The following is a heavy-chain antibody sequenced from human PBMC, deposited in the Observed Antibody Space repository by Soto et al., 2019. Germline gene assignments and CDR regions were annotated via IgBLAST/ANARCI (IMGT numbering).Heavy chain of an antibody. CDR3: ARHPERIAEIGWFDP. D-gene: IGHD6-13*01. CDR1: GFTFSSYS. CDR2: ISSSSSTI. V-gene: IGHV3-48*01. J-gene: IGHJ5*02. Sequence: EVQLVESGGGLVQPGGSLRLSCAASGFTFSSYSMNWVRQAPGKGLEWVSYISSSSSTIYYADSVKGRFTTSRDNAKNSLYMQMNSLRAEETVVYYCARHPERIAEIGWFDPWGQGTLVTVSS.